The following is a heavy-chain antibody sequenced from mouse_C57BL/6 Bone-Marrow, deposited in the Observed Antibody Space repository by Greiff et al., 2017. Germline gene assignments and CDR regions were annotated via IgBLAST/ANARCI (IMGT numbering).Heavy chain of an antibody. CDR2: IDPETGGT. CDR1: GYTFTDYE. D-gene: IGHD2-10*02. J-gene: IGHJ3*01. Sequence: VQLQQSGAELVRPGASVTLSCKASGYTFTDYEMHWVKQTPVHGLEWIGAIDPETGGTAYNQKFKGKAILTADKSSSTAYMELRSLTSEDSAVYYCTREKGMAPFAYWGQGTLVTVSA. CDR3: TREKGMAPFAY. V-gene: IGHV1-15*01.